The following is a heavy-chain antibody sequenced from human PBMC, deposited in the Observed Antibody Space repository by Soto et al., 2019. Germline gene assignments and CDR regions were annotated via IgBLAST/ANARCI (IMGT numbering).Heavy chain of an antibody. CDR3: AAPACAATWCSPSHNLDH. CDR1: GGTFVRHV. V-gene: IGHV1-69*09. D-gene: IGHD2-2*01. CDR2: INTLSGIP. Sequence: QVQLVQSGAEVKKPESSVKVSCKTSGGTFVRHVISWVRQAPGQGPEWMGKINTLSGIPNYAQKFQDRVTFTADTDSSTAYMELSSLRSDATAVYYCAAPACAATWCSPSHNLDHWGQGTLVTVSS. J-gene: IGHJ4*02.